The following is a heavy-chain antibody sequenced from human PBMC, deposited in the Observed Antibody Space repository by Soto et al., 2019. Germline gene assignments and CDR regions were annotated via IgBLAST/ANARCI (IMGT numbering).Heavy chain of an antibody. D-gene: IGHD3-10*01. CDR1: GGTFSSYA. V-gene: IGHV1-69*13. CDR3: ARDLCPLGSGSPCPRYGLDF. CDR2: IIPIFGTA. Sequence: VKVSCKASGGTFSSYAISWVRQAPGQGLEWMGGIIPIFGTANYAQKFQGRVTITADESTSTAYMELSSLRSEDTAVYFCARDLCPLGSGSPCPRYGLDFWGQGTTVTVSS. J-gene: IGHJ6*02.